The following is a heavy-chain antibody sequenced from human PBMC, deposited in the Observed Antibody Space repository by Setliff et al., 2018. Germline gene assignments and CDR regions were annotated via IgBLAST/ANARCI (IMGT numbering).Heavy chain of an antibody. J-gene: IGHJ6*03. CDR1: GGSMGSYY. D-gene: IGHD3-10*01. CDR2: VYTTGST. CDR3: ARVRITPYCMDV. Sequence: LSLTCTVPGGSMGSYYWTWIRQSAGKGLEWIGRVYTTGSTAFNPSLNSRVTMSLDKSKNQFSLKLYSVTAADTAVYFCARVRITPYCMDVWGKGTTVTVSS. V-gene: IGHV4-4*07.